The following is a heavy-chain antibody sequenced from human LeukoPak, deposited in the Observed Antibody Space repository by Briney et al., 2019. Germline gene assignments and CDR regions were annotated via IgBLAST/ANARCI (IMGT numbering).Heavy chain of an antibody. CDR1: GFTFSSYA. D-gene: IGHD3-22*01. J-gene: IGHJ4*02. Sequence: GGSLRLSCAASGFTFSSYAMSWVRQAPGKGLEWVSAISGSGGSTYYADSVKGRFTISRDNAKNSLYLQMNSLRAEDTAVYYCARDDGIVVVTFDYWGQGTLVTVSS. CDR3: ARDDGIVVVTFDY. V-gene: IGHV3-23*01. CDR2: ISGSGGST.